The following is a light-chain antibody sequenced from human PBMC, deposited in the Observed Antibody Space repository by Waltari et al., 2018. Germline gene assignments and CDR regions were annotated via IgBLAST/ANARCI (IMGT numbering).Light chain of an antibody. CDR1: QPISSN. Sequence: IVMTQSPATQSVSPGERATLSCRASQPISSNLAWYQHKPGQAPRLLISGASTRASGIPARFSGSGSGTQFTLTINSLQSEDFAVYYCQQYNIRLTFGGGTKVDIK. CDR2: GAS. J-gene: IGKJ4*01. V-gene: IGKV3-15*01. CDR3: QQYNIRLT.